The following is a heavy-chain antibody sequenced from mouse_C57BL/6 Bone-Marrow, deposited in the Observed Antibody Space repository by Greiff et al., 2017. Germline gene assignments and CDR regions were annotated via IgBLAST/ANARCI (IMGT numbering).Heavy chain of an antibody. CDR2: IHPSDSDT. CDR3: AIEEHYGSSYYAMDY. Sequence: QVQLQQPGAELVKPGASVKVSCKASGYTFTSYWMHWVKQRPGQGLEWIGRIHPSDSDTNYNQKFKGKATLTVDKSSRTAYMQLSRLTSEDSAVYYCAIEEHYGSSYYAMDYWGQGTSVTVSS. D-gene: IGHD1-1*01. V-gene: IGHV1-74*01. J-gene: IGHJ4*01. CDR1: GYTFTSYW.